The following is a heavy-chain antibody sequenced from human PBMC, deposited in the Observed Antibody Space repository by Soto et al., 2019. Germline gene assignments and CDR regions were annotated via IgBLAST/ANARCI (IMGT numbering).Heavy chain of an antibody. CDR2: IWYDGSNK. CDR3: ARDPSHGSVSYLDH. V-gene: IGHV3-33*01. Sequence: HPGGSLRLSCAASGFTFSNYGMHWVRQAPGKGLEWVAVIWYDGSNKYYADSVKGRFTISRDNSKNTMYVQMNSLRAEDTAVYYCARDPSHGSVSYLDHWGQGTLVTVS. CDR1: GFTFSNYG. D-gene: IGHD3-10*01. J-gene: IGHJ4*02.